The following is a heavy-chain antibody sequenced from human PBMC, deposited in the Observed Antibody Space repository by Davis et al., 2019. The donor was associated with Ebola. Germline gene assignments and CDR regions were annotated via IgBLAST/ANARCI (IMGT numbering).Heavy chain of an antibody. J-gene: IGHJ4*02. V-gene: IGHV1-18*01. CDR2: VHTYNGNT. Sequence: ASVKVSCKAFGYIFSSYDVNWLRQAPGQGLEWMGRVHTYNGNTNYAQNFQGRVTMTTDTSTSTAYMELRSLTSDDTALYYCARAPAQWPLEFWGQGTLVTVSS. CDR3: ARAPAQWPLEF. CDR1: GYIFSSYD. D-gene: IGHD6-19*01.